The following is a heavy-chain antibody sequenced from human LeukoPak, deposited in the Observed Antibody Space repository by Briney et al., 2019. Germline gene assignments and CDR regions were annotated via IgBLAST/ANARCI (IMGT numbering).Heavy chain of an antibody. V-gene: IGHV3-30*03. CDR3: ARDPYQQWLLDYYGMDV. CDR1: EFTFSNSG. D-gene: IGHD6-19*01. Sequence: GSLRLSCAASEFTFSNSGMHWVRQAPGKGLEWVAAISHDGTNTYYADSVQGRFTISRDNAKNSLYLQMNSLRAEDTAVYYCARDPYQQWLLDYYGMDVWGQGTTVTVSS. CDR2: ISHDGTNT. J-gene: IGHJ6*02.